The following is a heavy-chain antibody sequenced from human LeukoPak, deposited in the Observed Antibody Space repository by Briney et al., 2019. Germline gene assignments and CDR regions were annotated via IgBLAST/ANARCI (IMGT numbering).Heavy chain of an antibody. Sequence: GVPQRLSCAPSGFTFYTYAMHCLREAPGKGLEYVSGISSNGGSTYYAISVKGRFTISRDNSKNTLYLQMGNLRAEDMAVYYCARDARSGRGAVDIWGQGTMVTVSS. D-gene: IGHD3-10*01. V-gene: IGHV3-64*01. CDR1: GFTFYTYA. CDR3: ARDARSGRGAVDI. J-gene: IGHJ3*02. CDR2: ISSNGGST.